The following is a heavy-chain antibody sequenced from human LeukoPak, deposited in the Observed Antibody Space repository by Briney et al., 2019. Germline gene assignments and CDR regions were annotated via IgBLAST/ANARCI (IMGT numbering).Heavy chain of an antibody. CDR1: GFTFSNYG. Sequence: GGSLRLSCATSGFTFSNYGMHWVRQAPGKGLEWVAVISYDGSDKHYADSVKGRFTISRDNSKNTLYLQMNSLRVEDTAVYYCARVPRSYYYYYYMDVWGKGTTVTVSS. V-gene: IGHV3-30*03. CDR3: ARVPRSYYYYYYMDV. J-gene: IGHJ6*03. CDR2: ISYDGSDK.